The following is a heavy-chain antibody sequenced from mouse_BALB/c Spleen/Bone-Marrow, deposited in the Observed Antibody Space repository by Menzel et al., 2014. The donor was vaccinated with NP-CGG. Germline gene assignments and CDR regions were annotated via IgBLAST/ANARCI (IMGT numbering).Heavy chain of an antibody. CDR1: GYTFTSYW. CDR2: INPSNGRT. Sequence: VQLQQSGAELVKPGASVKLPCKASGYTFTSYWMHWVKQRPGQGLEWIGEINPSNGRTNYNETFKSKATLTVDKSSTTAYMQLSSLTSDDSAVYFCARGGISVDYWGQGTTLTVSS. V-gene: IGHV1S81*02. J-gene: IGHJ2*01. CDR3: ARGGISVDY.